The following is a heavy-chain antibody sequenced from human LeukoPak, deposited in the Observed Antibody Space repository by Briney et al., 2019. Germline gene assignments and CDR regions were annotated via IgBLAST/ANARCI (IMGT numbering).Heavy chain of an antibody. CDR1: GGSISSDNW. V-gene: IGHV4-4*02. Sequence: PSGTLSLTCTVSGGSISSDNWWSWVRQPPGKGLEWIGEIYHSGSTNYNPSLKSRVTISVDKSKKQFSLKLTSVTAADTALYYCTKKESGWLYNWGQGTLVTVSS. D-gene: IGHD6-19*01. CDR2: IYHSGST. CDR3: TKKESGWLYN. J-gene: IGHJ4*02.